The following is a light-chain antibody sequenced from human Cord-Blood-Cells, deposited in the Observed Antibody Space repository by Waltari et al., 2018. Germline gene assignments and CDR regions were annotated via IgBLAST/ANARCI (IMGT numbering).Light chain of an antibody. CDR3: SSYTRSSTCL. CDR1: SSDVGGYNY. J-gene: IGLJ3*02. Sequence: QSALTQPASGSGSPGQSIAIACTGTSSDVGGYNYVSWYQQHPGKAPKLMIYDVSKWPSVFSNLFSGSKSGHTASLTISGLQAADEADYYFSSYTRSSTCLFGGGTKPTVL. V-gene: IGLV2-14*01. CDR2: DVS.